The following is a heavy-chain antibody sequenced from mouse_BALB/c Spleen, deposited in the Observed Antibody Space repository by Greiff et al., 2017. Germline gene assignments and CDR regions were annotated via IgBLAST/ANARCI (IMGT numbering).Heavy chain of an antibody. CDR3: APTTVVATRAMDY. D-gene: IGHD1-1*01. J-gene: IGHJ4*01. CDR2: INPYNDGT. CDR1: GYTFTSYV. Sequence: EVQLHQSGPELVKPGASVKMSCKASGYTFTSYVMHWVKQKPGQGLEWIGYINPYNDGTKYNEKFKGKATLTSDKSSSTAYMELSSLTSEDSAVYYCAPTTVVATRAMDYWGQGTSVTVSS. V-gene: IGHV1-14*01.